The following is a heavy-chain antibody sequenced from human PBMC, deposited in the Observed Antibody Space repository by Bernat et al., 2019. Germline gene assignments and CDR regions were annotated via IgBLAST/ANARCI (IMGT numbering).Heavy chain of an antibody. D-gene: IGHD6-19*01. Sequence: EVQLLESGGGLVQPGGSLRLSCAASGFTFSSYAMSWVRQAPGKGLEWVSAISVSGGSTYYADSVKGRFTISRDNSKNTLYLQMNSLRAEDTAVYYCSKEEGSYSSGWHDYFDYWGQGTLVTVSS. CDR2: ISVSGGST. V-gene: IGHV3-23*01. J-gene: IGHJ4*02. CDR3: SKEEGSYSSGWHDYFDY. CDR1: GFTFSSYA.